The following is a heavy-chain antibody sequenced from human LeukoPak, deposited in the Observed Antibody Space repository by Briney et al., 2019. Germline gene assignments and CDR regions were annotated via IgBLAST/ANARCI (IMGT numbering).Heavy chain of an antibody. CDR2: IIPIFGTA. D-gene: IGHD1-26*01. CDR3: ARQVGGSSHFDY. V-gene: IGHV1-69*13. J-gene: IGHJ4*02. Sequence: SVKVSCKASGGTFSSYAISWVRQAPGQGLEWKGGIIPIFGTANYAQKFQGRVTITADESTSTAYMELSSLRSEDTAVYYCARQVGGSSHFDYWGQGTLVTVSS. CDR1: GGTFSSYA.